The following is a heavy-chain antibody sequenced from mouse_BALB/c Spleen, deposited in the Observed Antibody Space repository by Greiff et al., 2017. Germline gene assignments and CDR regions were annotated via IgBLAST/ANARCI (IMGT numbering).Heavy chain of an antibody. D-gene: IGHD2-1*01. CDR2: IWSGGST. Sequence: VKLQESGPGLVQPSQSLSITCTVSGFSLTSYGVHWVRQSPGKGLEWLGVIWSGGSTDYNAAFISRLSISKDNSKSQVFFKMNSLQANDTAIYYCARNCGNYVGYYAMDYWGQGTSVTVSS. CDR3: ARNCGNYVGYYAMDY. V-gene: IGHV2-2*02. J-gene: IGHJ4*01. CDR1: GFSLTSYG.